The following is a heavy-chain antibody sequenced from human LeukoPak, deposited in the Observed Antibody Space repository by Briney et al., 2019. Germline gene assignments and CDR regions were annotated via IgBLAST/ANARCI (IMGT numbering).Heavy chain of an antibody. V-gene: IGHV4-39*07. J-gene: IGHJ3*02. Sequence: SETLSLTCTVSGGSISSSSYYWGWIRQPPGKGLEWIGSIYYSGSTYYNPSLKSRVTISVDTSKNQFSLKLSSVTAADTAVYYCARGVWQWLIYDAFDIWGQGTMVTVSS. CDR3: ARGVWQWLIYDAFDI. CDR2: IYYSGST. CDR1: GGSISSSSYY. D-gene: IGHD6-19*01.